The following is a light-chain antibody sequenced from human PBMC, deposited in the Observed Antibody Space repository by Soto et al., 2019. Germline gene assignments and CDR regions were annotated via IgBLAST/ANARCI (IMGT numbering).Light chain of an antibody. V-gene: IGKV1-39*01. J-gene: IGKJ2*01. CDR1: QSISTY. CDR2: AAS. CDR3: QQSYTIPYT. Sequence: DLQMTQSPSSLPASVGDRVTLTCRASQSISTYLNWYQQKPGKAPKLVIYAASSLQSGVPSRLSGSGSGTDFTLTISSLQPEDFATYYCQQSYTIPYTFGQGTKLEIK.